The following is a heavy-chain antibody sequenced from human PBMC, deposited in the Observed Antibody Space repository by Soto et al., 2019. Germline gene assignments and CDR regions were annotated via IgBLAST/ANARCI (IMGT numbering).Heavy chain of an antibody. CDR3: ARVRGDIVVVPAATPYYYYGMDV. CDR2: ISAYNGNT. Sequence: ASVKVSCKASGYTFTSYGISCVRQAPRQGLEWMGWISAYNGNTNYAQKLQGRVTMTTDTSTNTAYMELRSLRSDDTAVYYCARVRGDIVVVPAATPYYYYGMDVWGQGTTVTVSS. D-gene: IGHD2-2*01. V-gene: IGHV1-18*01. J-gene: IGHJ6*02. CDR1: GYTFTSYG.